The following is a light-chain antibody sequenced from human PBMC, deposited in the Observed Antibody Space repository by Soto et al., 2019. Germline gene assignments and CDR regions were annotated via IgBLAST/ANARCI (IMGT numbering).Light chain of an antibody. J-gene: IGKJ1*01. CDR2: GAS. CDR3: QQYGSSPRT. CDR1: QSVSSSY. Sequence: EIVLTQSPGTLSLSPGERATLSCRASQSVSSSYLARYQQKPGQAPRLLIYGASSRATGIPDRFSGSGSGTDFNLTISRLEPEDFAVYYCQQYGSSPRTFGQGTKVEI. V-gene: IGKV3-20*01.